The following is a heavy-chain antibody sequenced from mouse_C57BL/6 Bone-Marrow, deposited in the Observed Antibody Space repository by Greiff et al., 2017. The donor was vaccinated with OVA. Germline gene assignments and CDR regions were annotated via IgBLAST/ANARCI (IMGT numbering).Heavy chain of an antibody. CDR1: GYTFTSYG. CDR3: ARDKRFAY. CDR2: IYPRSGNT. Sequence: VQLVESGAELARPGASVKLSCKASGYTFTSYGISWVKQRTGQGLEWIGEIYPRSGNTYYNEKFKGKATLTADKSSSTAYMELRSLTSEDSAVYFCARDKRFAYWGQGTLVTVSA. V-gene: IGHV1-81*01. J-gene: IGHJ3*01.